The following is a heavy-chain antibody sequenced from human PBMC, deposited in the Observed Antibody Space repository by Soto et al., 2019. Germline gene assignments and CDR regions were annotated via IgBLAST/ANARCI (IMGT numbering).Heavy chain of an antibody. CDR1: GYSFISHY. V-gene: IGHV1-46*01. Sequence: ASVKVSCKASGYSFISHYIHWVRQAPGQGLEWMGFINPSGGSATLAQKLQGRVTMTTDTSTSTAYMELRSLRSDDTAVYYCARSYSFGVLRFLEWLRLDPWGQGTLVTVSS. J-gene: IGHJ5*02. CDR2: INPSGGSA. D-gene: IGHD3-3*01. CDR3: ARSYSFGVLRFLEWLRLDP.